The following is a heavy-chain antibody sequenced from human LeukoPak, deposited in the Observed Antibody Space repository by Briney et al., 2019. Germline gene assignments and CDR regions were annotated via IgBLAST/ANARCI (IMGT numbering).Heavy chain of an antibody. CDR1: GFTFSSYA. CDR3: AKGYYDSSGRPNYFDY. Sequence: PGGSLRLSCAASGFTFSSYAMSWVRQAPGKGLEWVSAISGSGGSTYYADSVKGRFTISRDNSKNTLYLQMNSLRAEDTAAYYCAKGYYDSSGRPNYFDYWGQGTLVTVSS. D-gene: IGHD3-22*01. J-gene: IGHJ4*02. CDR2: ISGSGGST. V-gene: IGHV3-23*01.